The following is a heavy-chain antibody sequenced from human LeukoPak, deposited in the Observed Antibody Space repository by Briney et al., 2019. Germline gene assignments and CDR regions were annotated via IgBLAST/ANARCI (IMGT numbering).Heavy chain of an antibody. D-gene: IGHD5-12*01. Sequence: ASVKVSCKASGYTFTDYYMHWVRQAPGQGLEWMGWISPNSGDTNYAQNFQGRVTMASDTSISTAYMELNRLRSDDPAVYYCARDGLSGYDHWGQGTLVSVSS. J-gene: IGHJ4*02. V-gene: IGHV1-2*02. CDR3: ARDGLSGYDH. CDR1: GYTFTDYY. CDR2: ISPNSGDT.